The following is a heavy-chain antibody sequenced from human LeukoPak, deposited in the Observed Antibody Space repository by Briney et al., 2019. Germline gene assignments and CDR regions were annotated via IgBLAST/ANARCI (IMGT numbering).Heavy chain of an antibody. CDR2: IRNDRYNK. CDR3: ARSYSSTPQYYYYYYMDV. Sequence: SGGSLRLSCAVSGFTFSSYDMHWVRQAPGKGLEWVAFIRNDRYNKDYADSVKGRFTISRDNSKNTLSLQMNSLRAEDTAVYYCARSYSSTPQYYYYYYMDVWGKGTTVTVSS. D-gene: IGHD6-13*01. J-gene: IGHJ6*03. V-gene: IGHV3-30*02. CDR1: GFTFSSYD.